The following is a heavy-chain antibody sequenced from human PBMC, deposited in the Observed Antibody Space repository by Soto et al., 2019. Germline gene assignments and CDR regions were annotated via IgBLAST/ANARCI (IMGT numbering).Heavy chain of an antibody. V-gene: IGHV4-31*03. Sequence: QVQLQESGPGLVKPSQTLSLTCTVSGGSMSSGGYYWSWILQPPGNGLEWIGYIYYSGSTYYNPSLKSRVTISVDTSKNQFSLKLSSVTAADTAVYYCAGSKYSSSWYGAFDIWGQGTMVTVSS. CDR2: IYYSGST. J-gene: IGHJ3*02. D-gene: IGHD6-13*01. CDR3: AGSKYSSSWYGAFDI. CDR1: GGSMSSGGYY.